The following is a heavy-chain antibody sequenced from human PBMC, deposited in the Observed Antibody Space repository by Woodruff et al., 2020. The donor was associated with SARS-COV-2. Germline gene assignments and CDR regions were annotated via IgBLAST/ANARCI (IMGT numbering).Heavy chain of an antibody. D-gene: IGHD5-12*01. CDR3: ARDQGDGYNYASFINY. Sequence: ILYAGSTYYNPSLKSRVTISVDTSKNQFSLKLSSVTAADTAVYYCARDQGDGYNYASFINYWGQGTLVTVS. V-gene: IGHV4-38-2*02. J-gene: IGHJ4*02. CDR2: ILYAGST.